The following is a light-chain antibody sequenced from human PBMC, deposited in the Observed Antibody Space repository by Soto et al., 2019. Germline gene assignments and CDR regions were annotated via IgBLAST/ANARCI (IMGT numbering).Light chain of an antibody. Sequence: QSVLTQPASVSGSPGQSITISCTGTSSDVGTYDLVSWYQHHPGAAPKLMIYEATRRPLGISNRFSGSKSGNTASLTISGLQAEDEADYYCCSFAGSNSWVFGGGTKLTVL. V-gene: IGLV2-23*01. CDR2: EAT. CDR1: SSDVGTYDL. CDR3: CSFAGSNSWV. J-gene: IGLJ3*02.